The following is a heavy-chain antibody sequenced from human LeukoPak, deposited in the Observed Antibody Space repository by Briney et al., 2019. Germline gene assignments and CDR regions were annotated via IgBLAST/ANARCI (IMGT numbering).Heavy chain of an antibody. V-gene: IGHV4-39*07. Sequence: TPSETLSLTCTVSGGSISSSSYYWGWIRQPPGKGLEWIGSIYYSGSTYYNPSLKSRVTISVDTSKNQFSLKLSSVTAADTAVYYCARVGETVAFDVWGQGTMVTVSS. D-gene: IGHD2-21*01. J-gene: IGHJ3*01. CDR2: IYYSGST. CDR3: ARVGETVAFDV. CDR1: GGSISSSSYY.